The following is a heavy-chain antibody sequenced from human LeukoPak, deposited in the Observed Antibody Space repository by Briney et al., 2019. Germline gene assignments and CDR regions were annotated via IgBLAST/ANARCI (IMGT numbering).Heavy chain of an antibody. Sequence: GGSLRLSCAASGLTFSSYSMNWVRHAPGEGLGWVSSISSSSSYISYADSVKGRLTISRDNAQNSLSFQMNGLIAEDAAVYYFARGGTHFDYWGQGTLVTVSS. V-gene: IGHV3-21*01. CDR3: ARGGTHFDY. J-gene: IGHJ4*02. CDR2: ISSSSSYI. D-gene: IGHD1/OR15-1a*01. CDR1: GLTFSSYS.